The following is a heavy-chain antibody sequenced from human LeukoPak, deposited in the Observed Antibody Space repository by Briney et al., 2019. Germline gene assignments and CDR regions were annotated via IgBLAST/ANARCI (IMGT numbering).Heavy chain of an antibody. D-gene: IGHD3-22*01. V-gene: IGHV1-8*01. CDR2: MNPNSGNT. Sequence: ASVKVSCKASGYTFTSYDINWVRQATGQGLEWMGWMNPNSGNTGYARKFQGRVTMTRTTSISTAYMELSSLRSEDTAAYYCARARDFYDSSGYVRGFDYWGQGTLVTVSS. CDR3: ARARDFYDSSGYVRGFDY. J-gene: IGHJ4*02. CDR1: GYTFTSYD.